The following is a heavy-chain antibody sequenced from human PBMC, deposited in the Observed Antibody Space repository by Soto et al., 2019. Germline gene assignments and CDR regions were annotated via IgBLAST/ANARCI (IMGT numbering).Heavy chain of an antibody. D-gene: IGHD2-21*01. CDR3: AKQIGPKPYYYYYYMDV. Sequence: GGSLRLSCAASGFTFSSYAMSWVRQAPGKGLEWVSAISGSGGSTYYADSVKGRFTISRDNSKNTLYLQMNSLRAEDTAVYYCAKQIGPKPYYYYYYMDVWGKGTTVTVSS. V-gene: IGHV3-23*01. J-gene: IGHJ6*03. CDR2: ISGSGGST. CDR1: GFTFSSYA.